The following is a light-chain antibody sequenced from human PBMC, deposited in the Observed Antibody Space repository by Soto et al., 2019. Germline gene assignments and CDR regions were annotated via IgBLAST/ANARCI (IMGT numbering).Light chain of an antibody. CDR3: QQSYSTVLT. V-gene: IGKV1-39*01. J-gene: IGKJ4*01. CDR1: QNIDKF. CDR2: PTS. Sequence: DIQMTQSPSSLSESVGDRVTITCRASQNIDKFLNWYQQKPGKAPKLLLFPTSNLEGGVPSRFSGSGSGTEFTLTIGSLQPEDFATYYCQQSYSTVLTFGGGTKVEI.